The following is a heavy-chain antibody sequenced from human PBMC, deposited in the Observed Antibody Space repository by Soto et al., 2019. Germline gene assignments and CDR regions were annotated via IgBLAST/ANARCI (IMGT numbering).Heavy chain of an antibody. D-gene: IGHD2-15*01. J-gene: IGHJ5*02. CDR1: GYTLTELS. CDR2: FDPEDGET. Sequence: ASVKVSCKVSGYTLTELSMHWVRQAPGKGLDWMGGFDPEDGETIYAQKFQGRVTMTEDTSTDTDYMELSSLRSEDTAVYYCATPWVGGSRGGWFDHWAQRNPVTVS. CDR3: ATPWVGGSRGGWFDH. V-gene: IGHV1-24*01.